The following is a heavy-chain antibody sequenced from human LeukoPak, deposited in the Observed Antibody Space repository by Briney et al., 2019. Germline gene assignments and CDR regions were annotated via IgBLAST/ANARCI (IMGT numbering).Heavy chain of an antibody. J-gene: IGHJ4*02. V-gene: IGHV3-74*01. D-gene: IGHD6-19*01. Sequence: QAGVSLRLSCAASGFTFSTYWMHWVRQVPGKGLLWVSHINNDGSSTSYADSVKGRFTISRDNSKNTLYLQMNSLRAEDTAVYYCARDSYSSGWYFDYWGQGTLVTVSS. CDR2: INNDGSST. CDR3: ARDSYSSGWYFDY. CDR1: GFTFSTYW.